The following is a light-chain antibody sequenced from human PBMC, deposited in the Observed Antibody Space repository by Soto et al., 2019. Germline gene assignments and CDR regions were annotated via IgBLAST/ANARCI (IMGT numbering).Light chain of an antibody. CDR1: SSDVGGYNY. V-gene: IGLV2-8*01. Sequence: QSALTQPPSASGSPGQSVTISCTGTSSDVGGYNYVSWYHQHPGKAPKLMISEVSKRPSGVPERFSGSKSGNTASLTVSGLQADDEADYYCSSFAGNNNLVFGGGTQLTVL. CDR2: EVS. CDR3: SSFAGNNNLV. J-gene: IGLJ2*01.